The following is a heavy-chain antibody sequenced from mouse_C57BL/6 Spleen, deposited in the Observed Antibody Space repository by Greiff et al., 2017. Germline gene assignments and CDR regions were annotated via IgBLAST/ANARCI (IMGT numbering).Heavy chain of an antibody. V-gene: IGHV1-64*01. CDR3: ARENLYYFDY. CDR2: IHPNSGST. Sequence: QVQLQQPGAELVKPGASVKLSCKASGYTFTSYWMHWVKQRPGQGLEWIGMIHPNSGSTNYNEKFKSKATLTVDKSSSTAYMQLSSLTSEDAAVEYCARENLYYFDYWGQGTTLTVAS. CDR1: GYTFTSYW. J-gene: IGHJ2*01.